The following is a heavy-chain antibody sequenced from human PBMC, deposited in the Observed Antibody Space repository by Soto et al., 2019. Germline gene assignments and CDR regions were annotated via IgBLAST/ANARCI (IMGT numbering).Heavy chain of an antibody. Sequence: VQLVESGGVSVQPGGSLRLSCTASGFTLSNYWMHWVRQAPGKVLVWVSRINTDGSTTTYADSVKGRFTISRDNAKNTLYLQMNSLRDEDTAVYYCVRIRRGDGYTFGYWGQGTLVTVSS. CDR1: GFTLSNYW. CDR2: INTDGSTT. D-gene: IGHD5-12*01. J-gene: IGHJ4*02. V-gene: IGHV3-74*01. CDR3: VRIRRGDGYTFGY.